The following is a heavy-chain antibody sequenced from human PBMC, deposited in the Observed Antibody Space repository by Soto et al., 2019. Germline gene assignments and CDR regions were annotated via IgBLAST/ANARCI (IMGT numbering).Heavy chain of an antibody. V-gene: IGHV4-61*01. J-gene: IGHJ4*02. D-gene: IGHD6-19*01. CDR2: IYYSGST. CDR1: RGSVSSGSYY. Sequence: WETLSLTCTVSRGSVSSGSYYWSWIRQPPGKGLEWIGYIYYSGSTNYNPSLKSRVTISVDTSKNQFSLKLSSVTAADTAVYYCAMGVAVIDYWGQGTLVTVSS. CDR3: AMGVAVIDY.